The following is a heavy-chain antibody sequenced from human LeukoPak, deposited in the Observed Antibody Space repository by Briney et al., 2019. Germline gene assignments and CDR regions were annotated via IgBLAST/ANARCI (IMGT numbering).Heavy chain of an antibody. CDR3: ARDVYGGKKGIFDY. CDR1: GYTFTSYG. J-gene: IGHJ4*02. Sequence: ASVKVSCKASGYTFTSYGISWVRQAPGQGLEWMGIINPSGGSTSYAQKFQGRVTMTRDTSTSTVYMELSSLRSEDTAVYYCARDVYGGKKGIFDYWGQGTLVTVSS. CDR2: INPSGGST. V-gene: IGHV1-46*01. D-gene: IGHD4-23*01.